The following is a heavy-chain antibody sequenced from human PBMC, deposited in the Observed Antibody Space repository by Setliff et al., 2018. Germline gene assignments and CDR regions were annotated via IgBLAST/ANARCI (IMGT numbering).Heavy chain of an antibody. J-gene: IGHJ5*02. CDR3: ATDGPVLNGDYIS. CDR1: GGSINSGVYY. CDR2: IYDSGKT. Sequence: SQTLSLTCTVSGGSINSGVYYWGWIRQPPGKGLEWIGTIYDSGKTYYNPSVKSRVTISVDKSKNQFSLSLRSVTAADTAVYYCATDGPVLNGDYISWGQGTLVTVSS. V-gene: IGHV4-39*07. D-gene: IGHD3-10*01.